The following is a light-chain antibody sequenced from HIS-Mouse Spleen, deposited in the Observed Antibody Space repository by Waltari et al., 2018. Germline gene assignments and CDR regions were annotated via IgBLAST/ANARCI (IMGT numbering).Light chain of an antibody. Sequence: QSALTQPRSVSGSPGQSVTISCTGTSSDVGGYNYVSWYQQHPGKAPKVMIYDFSKRPSGVPDRFSGSKSGNTASLTISGLQAEDEADYYCCSYVGSYTWVFGGGTKLTVL. J-gene: IGLJ3*02. V-gene: IGLV2-11*01. CDR1: SSDVGGYNY. CDR3: CSYVGSYTWV. CDR2: DFS.